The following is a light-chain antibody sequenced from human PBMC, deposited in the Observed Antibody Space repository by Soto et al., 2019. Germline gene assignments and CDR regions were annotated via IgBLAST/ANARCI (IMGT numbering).Light chain of an antibody. CDR1: QSISSF. V-gene: IGKV3D-15*01. J-gene: IGKJ5*01. Sequence: EIVLTQSPATLSLSPGERATLSCRASQSISSFLAWYQQKPDQAPRLLIYGASNRATGIPARFSGSGSGTEFTLTISSLQSEDFAVYYCQQYNNWPSIAFGQGTRLEIK. CDR3: QQYNNWPSIA. CDR2: GAS.